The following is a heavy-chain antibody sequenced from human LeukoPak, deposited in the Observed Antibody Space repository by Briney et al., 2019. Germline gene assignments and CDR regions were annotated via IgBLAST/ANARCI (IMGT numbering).Heavy chain of an antibody. CDR3: ARDFMWELPFDY. Sequence: GGSLRLSCAASGFTFSSYSMNWVRQAPGKGLEWVSSISGSSSYIYYADSVKGRFTISRDNAKNSLYLQMNSLRAEDTAVYYCARDFMWELPFDYWGQGTLVTVSP. CDR2: ISGSSSYI. V-gene: IGHV3-21*01. CDR1: GFTFSSYS. D-gene: IGHD1-26*01. J-gene: IGHJ4*02.